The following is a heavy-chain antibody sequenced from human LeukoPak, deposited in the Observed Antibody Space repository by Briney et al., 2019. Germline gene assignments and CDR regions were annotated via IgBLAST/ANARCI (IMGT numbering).Heavy chain of an antibody. CDR3: AKTVGYCSGGTCYTQRWFDP. CDR2: ISGSARTT. Sequence: GGSLRLSCAASGFTFSSYAMSWVRQAPGKGLEWVSSISGSARTTFYADSVKGRFTISRAKNTLYLQMNSLRAEDTAGYYCAKTVGYCSGGTCYTQRWFDPWGQGTLVTVSS. V-gene: IGHV3-23*01. D-gene: IGHD2-15*01. J-gene: IGHJ5*02. CDR1: GFTFSSYA.